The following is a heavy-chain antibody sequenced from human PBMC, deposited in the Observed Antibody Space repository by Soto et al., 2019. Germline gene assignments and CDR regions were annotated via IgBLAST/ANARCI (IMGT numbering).Heavy chain of an antibody. V-gene: IGHV3-23*01. D-gene: IGHD3-10*01. Sequence: EVQLLESGGGLVQPGGSLRLSCAGSGFTFINYAMNWVRQAPGKGLEWVSTISGGGDAPFFADSVRGRFTISRDKSKNTVTLQMTTLGVDDTAVYFCARKVPGSTSRPDYWYFDLWGRGTLVTVSS. CDR3: ARKVPGSTSRPDYWYFDL. CDR1: GFTFINYA. CDR2: ISGGGDAP. J-gene: IGHJ2*01.